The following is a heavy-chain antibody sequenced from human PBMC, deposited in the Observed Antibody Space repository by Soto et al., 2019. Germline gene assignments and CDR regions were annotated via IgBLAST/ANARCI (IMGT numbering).Heavy chain of an antibody. CDR3: ARGTITIFYAPFMDV. CDR2: MNPNSGNT. J-gene: IGHJ6*03. D-gene: IGHD3-9*01. V-gene: IGHV1-8*01. Sequence: ASVKVSCKASGYTFTSYDINWVRQATGQGLEWMGWMNPNSGNTGYAQKFQGRVTMTRNTSISTVYMELSSLRSEDTAVYYCARGTITIFYAPFMDVWGKGTTVTVSS. CDR1: GYTFTSYD.